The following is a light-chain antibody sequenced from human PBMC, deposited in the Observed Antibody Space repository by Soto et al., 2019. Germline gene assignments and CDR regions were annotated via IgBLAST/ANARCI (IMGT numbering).Light chain of an antibody. CDR1: SSDIGAYDY. J-gene: IGLJ1*01. Sequence: QSALTQPASLSGSPGQSITISCTGTSSDIGAYDYVSWFQQHPGKAPKLMISEVNNRPSGVSNRFSGSKSGNTAYLTISGLQVEDEAEYFCLSFTTSSTHVFGTGTKFTV. V-gene: IGLV2-14*01. CDR2: EVN. CDR3: LSFTTSSTHV.